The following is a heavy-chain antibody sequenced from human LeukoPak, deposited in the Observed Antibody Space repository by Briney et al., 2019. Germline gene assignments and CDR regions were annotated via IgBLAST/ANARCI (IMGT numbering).Heavy chain of an antibody. CDR1: GFTFSSYA. V-gene: IGHV3-23*01. J-gene: IGHJ6*03. Sequence: GGSLRLSCAASGFTFSSYAMTWVRQAPGKGLEWVSPIRDSGGSTYYADSVKGRFTISRDNSKNTLYLQVNSLRAEDTAVYYCAKDRCSNGVGCYYYYMDVWGKGTTVTISS. D-gene: IGHD2-8*01. CDR3: AKDRCSNGVGCYYYYMDV. CDR2: IRDSGGST.